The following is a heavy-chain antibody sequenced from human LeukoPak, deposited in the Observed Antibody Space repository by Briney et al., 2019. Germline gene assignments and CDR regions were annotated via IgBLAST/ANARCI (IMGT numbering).Heavy chain of an antibody. J-gene: IGHJ4*02. CDR1: GFTFSNAW. CDR3: TTDVGGYLPIFDY. Sequence: GGSLRLSCAASGFTFSNAWMSWVRQAPGKGLEWVGRIKSKTDGGTTDYAAPVKGRFTISRDDSKNTLYLQMNSLKTEDTAVYYCTTDVGGYLPIFDYWGQGTLVTVSS. D-gene: IGHD3-16*02. CDR2: IKSKTDGGTT. V-gene: IGHV3-15*01.